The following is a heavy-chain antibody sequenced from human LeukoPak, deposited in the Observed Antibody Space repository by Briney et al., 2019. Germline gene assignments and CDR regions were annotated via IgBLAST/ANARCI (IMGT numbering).Heavy chain of an antibody. J-gene: IGHJ4*02. CDR3: AKERSTVTTGLDY. Sequence: PGGSLRLSCAASGFTFSSYGMHWVRQAPGKGLEWVAFIRYDGSNKYYADSVKGRFTISRDNSKNTLYLQMNSLRAEDTAVYYCAKERSTVTTGLDYWGQGTLVTVSS. D-gene: IGHD4-17*01. CDR1: GFTFSSYG. CDR2: IRYDGSNK. V-gene: IGHV3-30*02.